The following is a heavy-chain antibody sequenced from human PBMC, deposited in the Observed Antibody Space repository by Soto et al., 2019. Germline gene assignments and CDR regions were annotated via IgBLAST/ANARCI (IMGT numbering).Heavy chain of an antibody. CDR2: IKSKTDGGTT. V-gene: IGHV3-15*07. CDR3: TTLLLGELLYY. CDR1: SVSNAW. Sequence: SVSNAWMNWVRQAPGKGLEWVGRIKSKTDGGTTDYAAPVKGRFTISRDDSKNTLYLQMNSLKTEDTAVYYCTTLLLGELLYYWCQGTLVTVSS. D-gene: IGHD3-10*01. J-gene: IGHJ4*02.